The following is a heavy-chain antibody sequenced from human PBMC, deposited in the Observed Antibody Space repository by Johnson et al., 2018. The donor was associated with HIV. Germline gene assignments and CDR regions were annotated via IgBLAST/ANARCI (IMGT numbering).Heavy chain of an antibody. CDR1: GFTFKSYT. CDR2: INWNGGSR. CDR3: AKDPGRRDPHAFDI. D-gene: IGHD2-15*01. Sequence: QVQLVESGGGVVQPGRSLRLSCAASGFTFKSYTVHWVRQAPGKGLEWVSGINWNGGSRDYADSVKGRFTISRDNSKNTLYLQMNSLRAEDTAVYYCAKDPGRRDPHAFDIWGQGTMVTVSS. V-gene: IGHV3-NL1*01. J-gene: IGHJ3*02.